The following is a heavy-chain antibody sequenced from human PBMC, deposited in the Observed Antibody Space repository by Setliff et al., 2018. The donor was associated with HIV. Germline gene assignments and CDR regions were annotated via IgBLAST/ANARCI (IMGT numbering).Heavy chain of an antibody. CDR3: AREGFYNSYYYYMDV. V-gene: IGHV4-4*07. Sequence: SETPSLTCTVSDGSISNYYWNWIRQPAGKGLEWIGRIFTSGTTNYNPSLRSRVTISVDTSKNQFSLRLSSVTAADTAVYYCAREGFYNSYYYYMDVWGIGTTVTVSS. CDR1: DGSISNYY. CDR2: IFTSGTT. D-gene: IGHD2-2*02. J-gene: IGHJ6*03.